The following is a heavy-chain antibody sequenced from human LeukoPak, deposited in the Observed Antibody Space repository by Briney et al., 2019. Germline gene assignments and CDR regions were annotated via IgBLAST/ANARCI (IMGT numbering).Heavy chain of an antibody. J-gene: IGHJ4*02. CDR2: INPRTGDT. V-gene: IGHV1-2*02. Sequence: ASVKVSCKASGYTFTCYYIDWVRQAPGQRQEWMGWINPRTGDTHYAQKFQGRVTMTRDTSISTAYMDLSRLRSDDTAVYYCARDRSGSYPYYFDYWGQGTLVTVSS. CDR3: ARDRSGSYPYYFDY. D-gene: IGHD1-26*01. CDR1: GYTFTCYY.